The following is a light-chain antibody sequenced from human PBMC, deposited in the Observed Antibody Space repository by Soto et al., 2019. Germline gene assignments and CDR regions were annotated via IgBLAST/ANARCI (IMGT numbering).Light chain of an antibody. CDR3: QQYDNLSLT. CDR2: DAS. J-gene: IGKJ4*01. Sequence: EIQMTQSPSALSASVGDRVNIICQASQDISNYLNWYQQKPGKAPKLLIYDASNLETGVPSRFSGSGSGTDFTFTISSLQPEDIATDYCQQYDNLSLTFGGGTKVDI. V-gene: IGKV1-33*01. CDR1: QDISNY.